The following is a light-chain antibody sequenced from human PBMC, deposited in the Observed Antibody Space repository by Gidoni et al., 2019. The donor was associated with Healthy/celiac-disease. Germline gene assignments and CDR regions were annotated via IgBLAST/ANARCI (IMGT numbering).Light chain of an antibody. J-gene: IGLJ3*02. Sequence: QSVLTQPPSVSGAPGQRDTISCTGSSSNIGAGYDVHWYQQLPRTAPKLLIYGNSNRPSGVPDRFSGSKSGTSASLAITGLQAEDEADYYCQSYDSSLSGPRVFGGGTKLTVL. V-gene: IGLV1-40*01. CDR1: SSNIGAGYD. CDR2: GNS. CDR3: QSYDSSLSGPRV.